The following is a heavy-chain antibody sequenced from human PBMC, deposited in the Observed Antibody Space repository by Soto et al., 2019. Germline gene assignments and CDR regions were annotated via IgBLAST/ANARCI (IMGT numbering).Heavy chain of an antibody. CDR1: GYTFPGSY. D-gene: IGHD3-10*01. J-gene: IGHJ6*02. CDR3: ARGPYYYGSGRPYYYGMDV. CDR2: INPNSGGT. Sequence: VKVSCKASGYTFPGSYMHWVRQAPGQGLEWMGWINPNSGGTNYAQKFQGWVTMTRDTSISTAYMELSRLRSDDTAVYYCARGPYYYGSGRPYYYGMDVWGQGTTVTVSS. V-gene: IGHV1-2*04.